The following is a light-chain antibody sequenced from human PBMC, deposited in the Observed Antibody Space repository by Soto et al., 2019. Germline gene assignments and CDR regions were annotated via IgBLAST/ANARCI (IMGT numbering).Light chain of an antibody. CDR3: QQYNNWPWT. CDR1: QSVSSD. J-gene: IGKJ1*01. V-gene: IGKV3-15*01. CDR2: GAS. Sequence: EIVMTQSPATLSVSPGARATLSCRASQSVSSDLAWYQQKPGQAPRLLIFGASTRATGFPARFSGSGSGTEFTLTISSLQSEDFAVYYCQQYNNWPWTFGQGTQVEIK.